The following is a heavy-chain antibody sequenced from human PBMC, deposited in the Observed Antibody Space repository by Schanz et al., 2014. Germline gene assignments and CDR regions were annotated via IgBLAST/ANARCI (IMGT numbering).Heavy chain of an antibody. D-gene: IGHD6-13*01. V-gene: IGHV1-18*04. J-gene: IGHJ6*02. CDR2: ISANNGNT. CDR3: ARDNLVSSSWYNYYGMDV. Sequence: QVQLVQSGAEVKKPGASVKVSCKASGYTFTDYYMNWVRQAPGQGLEWMGWISANNGNTNKAQKLQGRVTMTTDTSTSTAYRELRSLRSDDTAVYYCARDNLVSSSWYNYYGMDVWGQGTTVTVSS. CDR1: GYTFTDYY.